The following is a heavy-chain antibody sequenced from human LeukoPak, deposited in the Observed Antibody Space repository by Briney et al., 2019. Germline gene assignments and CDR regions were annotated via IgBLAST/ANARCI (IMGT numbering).Heavy chain of an antibody. V-gene: IGHV4-31*03. CDR2: IYYSGST. D-gene: IGHD5-18*01. CDR3: AREGRGYSYGETFEYFQH. Sequence: PSETLSLTCTVSGGSISSGGYYWSWIRQHPGKGLEWIGYIYYSGSTYYNPSLKSRVTISVDTSKNQFSLKLSSVTAADTAVYYCAREGRGYSYGETFEYFQHWGQGTLVTVSS. J-gene: IGHJ1*01. CDR1: GGSISSGGYY.